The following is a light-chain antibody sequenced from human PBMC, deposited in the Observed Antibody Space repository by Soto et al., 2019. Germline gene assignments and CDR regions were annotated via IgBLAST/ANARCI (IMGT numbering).Light chain of an antibody. CDR1: QSISSW. V-gene: IGKV1-5*01. Sequence: DIQMTQSPSTLSAPVGDRVTITCRASQSISSWLAWYQQKPGKAPKLLIYDASSLESGVPSRFSGSGSGTEFTLTISSLQPDDFATYYCQHYNSYSEAFGQGTKVDIK. CDR3: QHYNSYSEA. J-gene: IGKJ1*01. CDR2: DAS.